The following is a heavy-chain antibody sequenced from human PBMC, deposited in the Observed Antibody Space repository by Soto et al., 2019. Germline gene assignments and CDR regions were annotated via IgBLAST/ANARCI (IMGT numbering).Heavy chain of an antibody. Sequence: PGGSLRLSCAASGFTVSSNYMSWVRQAPGKGLEWVSVIYSGGSTYYADSVKGRFTISRDNSKNTLYLQMNSLRAEDTAVYYCASGPSGTIFGVAYDYWGQGTLVTVSS. CDR2: IYSGGST. CDR1: GFTVSSNY. V-gene: IGHV3-53*01. CDR3: ASGPSGTIFGVAYDY. J-gene: IGHJ4*02. D-gene: IGHD3-3*01.